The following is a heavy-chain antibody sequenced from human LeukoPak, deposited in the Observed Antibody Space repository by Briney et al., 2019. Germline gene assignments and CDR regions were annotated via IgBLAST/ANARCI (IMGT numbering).Heavy chain of an antibody. V-gene: IGHV3-33*06. CDR3: AKSSHLGVTVTADY. Sequence: PGRSLRLSCAASGFTFSSYGMHWVRQAPGKGLEWVAVIWYDGSNKYYADSVKGQFTISRDNSKNTLYLQMNGLRAEDTAVYYCAKSSHLGVTVTADYWGQGTLVTVSS. J-gene: IGHJ4*02. CDR2: IWYDGSNK. CDR1: GFTFSSYG. D-gene: IGHD4-17*01.